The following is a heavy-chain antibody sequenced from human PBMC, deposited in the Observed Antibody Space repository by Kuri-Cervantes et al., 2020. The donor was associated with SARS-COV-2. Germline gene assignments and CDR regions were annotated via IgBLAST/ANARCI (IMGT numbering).Heavy chain of an antibody. CDR3: ARGFSAVVVAHWYFDL. D-gene: IGHD3-22*01. CDR2: IYYSGST. CDR1: GYSISSSNW. J-gene: IGHJ2*01. Sequence: SQTLSLTCAVSGYSISSSNWWGWIRQPPGKGLEWIGYIYYSGSTYYNPSLKSRVTMSVDTSKNQFSLKLSSVTAADTAVYYCARGFSAVVVAHWYFDLWGRGTLVTVSS. V-gene: IGHV4-28*03.